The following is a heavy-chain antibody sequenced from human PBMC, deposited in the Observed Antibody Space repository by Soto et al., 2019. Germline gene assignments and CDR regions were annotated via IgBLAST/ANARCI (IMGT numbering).Heavy chain of an antibody. CDR2: TYSGGTT. CDR3: ARKLSGAVQGWAYGMDV. CDR1: GFTVSSYN. D-gene: IGHD1-26*01. V-gene: IGHV3-53*02. Sequence: EVHLVESGGGLMQPGGSLRLSCAASGFTVSSYNMIRVRQAPVKGLEWVSVTYSGGTTQYADSVKGRFTVSRDNSKNTLYLQMSSLRDDDTAVYYCARKLSGAVQGWAYGMDVWGRGTTVTVSS. J-gene: IGHJ6*02.